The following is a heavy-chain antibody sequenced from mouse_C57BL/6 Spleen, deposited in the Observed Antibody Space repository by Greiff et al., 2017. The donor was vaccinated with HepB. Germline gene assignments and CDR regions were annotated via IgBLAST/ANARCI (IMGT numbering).Heavy chain of an antibody. CDR3: TRAYYSNYASFDY. D-gene: IGHD2-5*01. V-gene: IGHV14-1*01. Sequence: EVKLQQSGAELVRPGASVKLSCTASGFNIKDYYMHWVKQRPEQGLEWIGRIDPEDGDTEYAPKFQGKATMTAVTSSNTAYLQLSSLTSEDTAVYYCTRAYYSNYASFDYWGQGTTLTVSS. J-gene: IGHJ2*01. CDR2: IDPEDGDT. CDR1: GFNIKDYY.